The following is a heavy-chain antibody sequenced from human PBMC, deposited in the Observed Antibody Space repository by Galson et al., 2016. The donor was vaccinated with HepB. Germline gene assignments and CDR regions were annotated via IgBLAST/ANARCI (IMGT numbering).Heavy chain of an antibody. CDR3: VRGIDT. CDR2: ISATGIRT. J-gene: IGHJ5*02. Sequence: SLRLSCAASGFTFTDYYMSWLRQAPGKGLEWLSYISATGIRTYYADSVKGRFTISRDNTKNSLYLQMSSLRVEDTAVYYCVRGIDTWGQGTLVTVSS. V-gene: IGHV3-11*01. CDR1: GFTFTDYY.